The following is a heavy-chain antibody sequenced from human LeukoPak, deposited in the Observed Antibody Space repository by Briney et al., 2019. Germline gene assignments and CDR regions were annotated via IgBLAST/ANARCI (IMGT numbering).Heavy chain of an antibody. Sequence: GGSLRLSCAASGYTFTSYAMNWVRQAPGQGLEWMGWINTNTGNPTYAQGFTGRFVFSLDTSVSTTYLQISSLKADDTAVYYCARVSWFGELSDYWGQGTLVTVSS. CDR3: ARVSWFGELSDY. CDR2: INTNTGNP. V-gene: IGHV7-4-1*02. CDR1: GYTFTSYA. D-gene: IGHD3-10*01. J-gene: IGHJ4*02.